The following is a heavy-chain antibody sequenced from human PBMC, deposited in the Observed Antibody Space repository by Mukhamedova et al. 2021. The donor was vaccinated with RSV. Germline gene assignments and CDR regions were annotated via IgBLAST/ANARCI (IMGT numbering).Heavy chain of an antibody. Sequence: TVSSNYMSWVRQAPGKWLEWVSVIYSDGSTYYAVSVRSRFTISRDNSKNTLYLQMNSLRAEDTAVYYCARAPGYNWNYFDYWGQGT. CDR1: TVSSNY. V-gene: IGHV3-53*01. CDR2: IYSDGST. J-gene: IGHJ4*02. CDR3: ARAPGYNWNYFDY. D-gene: IGHD1-20*01.